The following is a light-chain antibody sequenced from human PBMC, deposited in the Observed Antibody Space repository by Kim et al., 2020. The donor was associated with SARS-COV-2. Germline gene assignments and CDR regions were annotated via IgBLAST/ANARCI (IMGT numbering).Light chain of an antibody. V-gene: IGLV1-51*01. CDR2: DNN. CDR1: SSNIGNNY. J-gene: IGLJ3*02. CDR3: GTWDSSLSAAV. Sequence: QSVLTQPPSVSAAPGQKVTISCSGSSSNIGNNYVSWYQQLPGTAPKLLIYDNNKRPSGIPDRFSGSKSGTSATLGITGLQTGDEADYYCGTWDSSLSAAVFGGGTQRPS.